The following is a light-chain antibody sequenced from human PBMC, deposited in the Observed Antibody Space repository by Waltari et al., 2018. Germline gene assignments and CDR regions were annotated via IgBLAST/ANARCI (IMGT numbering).Light chain of an antibody. Sequence: SSELTPDPAVSVALGQTVTITCQGDRLRRYSASRYQQRPGQAPILVLYGQDNRPSGIPDRFSGSTSGDTATLTITGAQAEDEADYYCLSRDSSSTRLFGGGTRLTV. CDR2: GQD. J-gene: IGLJ3*02. CDR3: LSRDSSSTRL. CDR1: RLRRYS. V-gene: IGLV3-19*01.